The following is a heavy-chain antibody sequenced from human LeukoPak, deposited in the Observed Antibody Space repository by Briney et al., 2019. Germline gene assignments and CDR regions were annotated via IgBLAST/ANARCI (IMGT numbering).Heavy chain of an antibody. CDR2: ISGNGGST. CDR1: GFSFSSYA. J-gene: IGHJ6*02. V-gene: IGHV3-23*01. CDR3: AREGSSYSMDV. Sequence: GGSLRLSCAASGFSFSSYAMGWVRQAPGKGLEWVSVISGNGGSTHYADSVKGRFTISRDNAKNTLYLQMNSLRAEDTAVYYCAREGSSYSMDVWGQGTTVTVSS.